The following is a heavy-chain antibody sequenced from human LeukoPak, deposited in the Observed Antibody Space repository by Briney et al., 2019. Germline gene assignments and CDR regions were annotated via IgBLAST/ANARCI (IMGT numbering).Heavy chain of an antibody. CDR2: IIPIFGTA. V-gene: IGHV1-69*06. J-gene: IGHJ3*02. D-gene: IGHD3-3*01. Sequence: SVKVSCKASGYTFTGYYMHWVRQAPGQGLEWMGGIIPIFGTANYAQKFQGRVTITADKSTSTAYMELSSLRSEDTAVYYCTIFGVVIPGGDAFDIWGQGTMVTVSS. CDR3: TIFGVVIPGGDAFDI. CDR1: GYTFTGYY.